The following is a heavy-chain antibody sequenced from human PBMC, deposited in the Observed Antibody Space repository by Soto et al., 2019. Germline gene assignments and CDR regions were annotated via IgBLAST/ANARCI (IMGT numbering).Heavy chain of an antibody. J-gene: IGHJ4*02. CDR3: AKVIVATSRGAFDY. D-gene: IGHD1-26*01. V-gene: IGHV3-23*01. Sequence: EAQLLESGGGLVQPGESLRLSCAASGFTFRQYAMSWVRQAPGKGLEWVSAISDSGTRTYYADSVKGRVTVSRDNSRTTIYLQLNSLRAEDTAVYYCAKVIVATSRGAFDYWGQGTLVTVSS. CDR1: GFTFRQYA. CDR2: ISDSGTRT.